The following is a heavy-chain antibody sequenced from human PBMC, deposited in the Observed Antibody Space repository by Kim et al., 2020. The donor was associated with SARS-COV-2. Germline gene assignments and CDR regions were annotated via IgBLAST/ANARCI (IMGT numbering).Heavy chain of an antibody. V-gene: IGHV4-4*02. CDR3: ARDRGYYYDSSGYRRGDAFDI. Sequence: SETLSLTCAVSGGSISSSNWWSWVRQPPGKGLEWIGEIYHSGSTNYNPSLKSRVTISVDKSKNQFSLKLSSVTAADTAVYYCARDRGYYYDSSGYRRGDAFDIWGQGTMVTVSS. CDR2: IYHSGST. D-gene: IGHD3-22*01. CDR1: GGSISSSNW. J-gene: IGHJ3*02.